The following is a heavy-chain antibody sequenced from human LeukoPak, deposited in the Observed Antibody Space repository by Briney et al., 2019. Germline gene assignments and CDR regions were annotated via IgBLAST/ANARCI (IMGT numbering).Heavy chain of an antibody. D-gene: IGHD3-22*01. J-gene: IGHJ4*02. CDR1: GFTFSSYA. V-gene: IGHV3-66*01. CDR3: AKTYYDSSGYYYDDPLDY. Sequence: SGGSLRLSCAASGFTFSSYAMSWVRQAPGKGLEWVSVIYSGGSTYYADSVKGRFTISRDNSKNTLYLQMNSLRAEDTAVYYCAKTYYDSSGYYYDDPLDYWGQGTLVTVSS. CDR2: IYSGGST.